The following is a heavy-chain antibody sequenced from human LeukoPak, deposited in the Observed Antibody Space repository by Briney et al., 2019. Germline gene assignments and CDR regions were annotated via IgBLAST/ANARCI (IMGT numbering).Heavy chain of an antibody. CDR1: GYIFNDYY. CDR3: ARAVRYGTSEMY. Sequence: ASVRVSCKASGYIFNDYYMHWIRQAPGQGLEWMGRIDPKSGGTKYAQKFQGRVTVTRDTSISTAYMELSRLRSDDTAVYFCARAVRYGTSEMYWGQGTLVTVSS. V-gene: IGHV1-2*02. J-gene: IGHJ4*02. CDR2: IDPKSGGT. D-gene: IGHD1-1*01.